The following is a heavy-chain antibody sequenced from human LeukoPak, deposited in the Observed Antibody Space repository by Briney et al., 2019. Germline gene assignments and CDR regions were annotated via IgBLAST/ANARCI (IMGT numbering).Heavy chain of an antibody. CDR3: ARSGVVVAALERGVANWFDP. CDR2: ISSSSSYI. CDR1: GFTFSSYG. Sequence: GGSLRLSCAASGFTFSSYGMHWVRQAPGKGLEWVSSISSSSSYIYYTDSEKGRFTISRDNAKNSLNLQMNSLRAEDTAVYYCARSGVVVAALERGVANWFDPWGQGTLVTVSS. V-gene: IGHV3-21*01. J-gene: IGHJ5*02. D-gene: IGHD2-15*01.